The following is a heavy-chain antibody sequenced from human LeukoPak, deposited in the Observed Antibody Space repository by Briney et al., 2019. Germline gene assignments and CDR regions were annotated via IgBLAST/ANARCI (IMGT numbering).Heavy chain of an antibody. CDR2: ISSSSSYI. CDR3: ASASYGSGTYAFDI. CDR1: GFTFSSYA. D-gene: IGHD3-10*01. J-gene: IGHJ3*02. Sequence: GGSLRLSCAASGFTFSSYAMSWARQAPGKGLEWVSSISSSSSYIYYADSVKGRFTISRDNAKNSLYLQMNSLRAEDTAVYYCASASYGSGTYAFDIWGQGTMVTVSS. V-gene: IGHV3-21*01.